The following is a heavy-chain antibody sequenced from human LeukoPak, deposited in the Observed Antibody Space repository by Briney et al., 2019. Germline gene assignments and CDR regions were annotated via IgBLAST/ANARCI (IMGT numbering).Heavy chain of an antibody. Sequence: ASVKVSCKASGYTFTAYYMHWVRQAPGQGLEWMGWINPDSGGTNYAQKFQGRVTITADKSTSTAYMELSSLRSEDTAVYYCARRDIVATSPFDYWGQGTLVTVSS. CDR3: ARRDIVATSPFDY. CDR2: INPDSGGT. CDR1: GYTFTAYY. J-gene: IGHJ4*02. D-gene: IGHD5-12*01. V-gene: IGHV1-2*02.